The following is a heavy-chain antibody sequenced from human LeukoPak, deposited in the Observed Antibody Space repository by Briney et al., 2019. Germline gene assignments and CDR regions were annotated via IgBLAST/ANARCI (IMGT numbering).Heavy chain of an antibody. J-gene: IGHJ4*02. V-gene: IGHV5-51*01. CDR3: ARHDYGDYGGTDY. CDR1: GXSFTNYW. CDR2: IYPRDSDT. D-gene: IGHD4-17*01. Sequence: GESLKISFKGSGXSFTNYWIGWVRQMPGKGLEWMWIIYPRDSDTRYSPSFQGQVTISADKSISTAYLQWSSLKASDTAMYYCARHDYGDYGGTDYWGQGTLVTVSS.